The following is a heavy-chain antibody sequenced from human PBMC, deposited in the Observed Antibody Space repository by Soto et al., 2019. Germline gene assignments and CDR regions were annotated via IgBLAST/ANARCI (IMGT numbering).Heavy chain of an antibody. CDR1: GVTFSSHA. D-gene: IGHD1-26*01. Sequence: QVQLLQSGAEVKKPGSSMNVSCKTLGVTFSSHAVNWLRQAPGQGFEWIGGIIPLFGTTNFAQKFQGRVTITADISTSTVYMALSSLRFEDTALYYCARVAQVGSGWFDPWGQGTRVTVSS. V-gene: IGHV1-69*06. J-gene: IGHJ5*02. CDR2: IIPLFGTT. CDR3: ARVAQVGSGWFDP.